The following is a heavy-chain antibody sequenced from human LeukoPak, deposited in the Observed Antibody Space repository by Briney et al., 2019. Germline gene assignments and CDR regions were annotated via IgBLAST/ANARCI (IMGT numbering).Heavy chain of an antibody. CDR1: GFTFNSYW. J-gene: IGHJ5*02. Sequence: GGSLRLSCAASGFTFNSYWMHWVRQAPGKGLGWVSGIDADGKTIDYADSVKGRFTISRDNAKDTLYLQMSSLRDEDTAVYYCVSDLCGGDDQWGRGTLVTVSS. D-gene: IGHD3-3*01. V-gene: IGHV3-74*01. CDR3: VSDLCGGDDQ. CDR2: IDADGKTI.